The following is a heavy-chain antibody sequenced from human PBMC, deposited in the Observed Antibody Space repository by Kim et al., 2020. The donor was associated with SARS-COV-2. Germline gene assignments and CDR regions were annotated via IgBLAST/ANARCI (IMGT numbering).Heavy chain of an antibody. J-gene: IGHJ4*02. CDR1: GGSISSSSYY. CDR3: ARRAAAGRERPVDS. V-gene: IGHV4-39*01. CDR2: IYYSGST. Sequence: SETLSLTCTVSGGSISSSSYYWGWIRQPPGKGLEWIGSIYYSGSTYYNPSLKSRVTISVDTSKNQFSLKLSSVTAADTAVYYCARRAAAGRERPVDSWGQGTLGTVSS. D-gene: IGHD6-13*01.